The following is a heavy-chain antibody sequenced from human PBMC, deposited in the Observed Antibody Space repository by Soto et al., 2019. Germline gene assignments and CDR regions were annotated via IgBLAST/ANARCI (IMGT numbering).Heavy chain of an antibody. Sequence: GGSLRLSCAASGFTFSSYAMSWVRQAPGKGLEWVSAISGSGGSTYYADSVKGRFTISRDNSKNTLYLQMNSLRAEDTAVYYCARSLGTPNTYYDFWSGYYTGDYWGQGTLVTVSS. CDR1: GFTFSSYA. CDR2: ISGSGGST. CDR3: ARSLGTPNTYYDFWSGYYTGDY. V-gene: IGHV3-23*01. J-gene: IGHJ4*02. D-gene: IGHD3-3*01.